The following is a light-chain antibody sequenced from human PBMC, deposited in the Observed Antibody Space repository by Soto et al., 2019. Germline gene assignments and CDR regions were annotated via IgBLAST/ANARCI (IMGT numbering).Light chain of an antibody. CDR2: EVS. Sequence: QSVLTQPPSASGSPGQSVTISCAGTSSDVGGYNYVSWYQQYPGKVPKLMIYEVSERPSGVPDRFSGSKSGNTAFLTVSGLQAEGEADYYCLLYADTAYVFGTGTKGTVL. V-gene: IGLV2-8*01. CDR1: SSDVGGYNY. J-gene: IGLJ1*01. CDR3: LLYADTAYV.